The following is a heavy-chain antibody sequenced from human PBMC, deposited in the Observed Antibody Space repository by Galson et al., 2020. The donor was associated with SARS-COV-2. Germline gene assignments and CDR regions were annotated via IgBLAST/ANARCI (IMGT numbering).Heavy chain of an antibody. CDR1: GGSIRTAGYY. V-gene: IGHV4-31*03. CDR3: SRATSSRSTWFDP. CDR2: TYYTGSA. Sequence: SETLSLTCTVSGGSIRTAGYYWTWIRQHPVRGLEWIGYTYYTGSALYNPSLRGRLVILVDTSKNQFTLNLASVTAADTAVYFCSRATSSRSTWFDPWGQGSPVTVSS. J-gene: IGHJ5*02. D-gene: IGHD2-2*01.